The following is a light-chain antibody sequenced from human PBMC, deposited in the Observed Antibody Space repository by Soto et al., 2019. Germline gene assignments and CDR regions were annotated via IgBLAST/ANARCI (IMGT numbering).Light chain of an antibody. Sequence: QSVLSQPPSASGTPGQRVTISRSGSSSNIGSNTVSWYQQFPGTAPKLLIYFNIQRPSGVPDRFSGSKSGTSASLAISGLQSEDEADYYCAAWDDSLNGYVFGTGTKVTV. CDR3: AAWDDSLNGYV. CDR2: FNI. J-gene: IGLJ1*01. V-gene: IGLV1-44*01. CDR1: SSNIGSNT.